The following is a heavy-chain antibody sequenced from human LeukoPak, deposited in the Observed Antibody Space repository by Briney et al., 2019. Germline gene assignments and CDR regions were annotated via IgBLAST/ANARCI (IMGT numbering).Heavy chain of an antibody. D-gene: IGHD6-6*01. CDR2: ISYDGSNK. V-gene: IGHV3-30*18. J-gene: IGHJ6*03. CDR3: AKDHGGSSSNYYYYMDV. Sequence: GGSLRLSCAASGFTFSSYGMHWVRQAPGKGLEWVAVISYDGSNKYHADSVKGRFTISRDNSKNTLYLQMNSLRAEDTAVYYCAKDHGGSSSNYYYYMDVWGKGTTVTVSS. CDR1: GFTFSSYG.